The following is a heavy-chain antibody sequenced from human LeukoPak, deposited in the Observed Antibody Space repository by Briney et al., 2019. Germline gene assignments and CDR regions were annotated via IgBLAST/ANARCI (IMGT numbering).Heavy chain of an antibody. CDR3: ATLVVPAASDASDI. J-gene: IGHJ3*02. CDR1: GYTFTGYY. D-gene: IGHD2-2*01. V-gene: IGHV1-2*02. Sequence: ASVKVSCKASGYTFTGYYMHWVRQAPGQGLEWMGWINPNSGGTNYAQKFQGRVTMTRDTSISTAYMELSRLRSDDTAVYYCATLVVPAASDASDIWGQGTMVTVSS. CDR2: INPNSGGT.